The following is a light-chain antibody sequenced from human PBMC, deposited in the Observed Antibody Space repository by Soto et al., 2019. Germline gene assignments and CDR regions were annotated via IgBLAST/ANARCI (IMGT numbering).Light chain of an antibody. J-gene: IGLJ1*01. CDR3: SSYTRSSFYV. CDR1: SSDVGGYNY. V-gene: IGLV2-14*01. CDR2: DVS. Sequence: QSALTQPASVSGSPGQSITISCTGTSSDVGGYNYVSWYQQHPGKAPKLMIYDVSNRPSGVSNRFPGSKSGNTASLTISGLQAEDEADYYCSSYTRSSFYVFGTGTKLTVL.